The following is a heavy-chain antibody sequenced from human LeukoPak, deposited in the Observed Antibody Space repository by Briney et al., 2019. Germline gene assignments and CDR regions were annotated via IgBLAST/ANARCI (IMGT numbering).Heavy chain of an antibody. Sequence: SETLSLTCNVSGGSISGSSYYWGWIRQPPGKGLEWIGTFYYHGSTYYNPSLKSRLTISVDTSKNQFSLKLRSVTAADTAVYYCARGRHDITMIVVVMTSVSYYLDVWGKGTTVTVS. J-gene: IGHJ6*03. D-gene: IGHD3-22*01. CDR3: ARGRHDITMIVVVMTSVSYYLDV. V-gene: IGHV4-39*07. CDR1: GGSISGSSYY. CDR2: FYYHGST.